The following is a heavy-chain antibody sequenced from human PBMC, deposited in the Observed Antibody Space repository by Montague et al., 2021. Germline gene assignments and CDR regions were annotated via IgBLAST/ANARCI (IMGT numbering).Heavy chain of an antibody. CDR3: ARDQGQGYCGGDCYVGLDY. V-gene: IGHV3-7*01. J-gene: IGHJ4*02. Sequence: YLRLSCAASGFTFSNYWMSWVRQAPGKGLEWVANIMQDGSEKHYVDSVKGRFTISRDNAKNSLYLQMNSLRAEDTAVYFCARDQGQGYCGGDCYVGLDYWGQGTLVTVSS. D-gene: IGHD2-21*01. CDR2: IMQDGSEK. CDR1: GFTFSNYW.